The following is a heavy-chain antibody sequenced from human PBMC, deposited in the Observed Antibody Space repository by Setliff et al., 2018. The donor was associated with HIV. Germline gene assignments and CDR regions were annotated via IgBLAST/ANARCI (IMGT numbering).Heavy chain of an antibody. CDR2: IFHSGST. CDR3: ARGVWAKIAVLTGYYNTGDYYYYMDV. CDR1: GYSIRSGYY. Sequence: PSQTLPLTCAVSGYSIRSGYYWGWIRQSPGKGLEWIGSIFHSGSTYTSPSLRSRVTMSVDTSKNQFSLSLNSVTAADTAVYYCARGVWAKIAVLTGYYNTGDYYYYMDVWGKGPRSPSP. V-gene: IGHV4-38-2*01. D-gene: IGHD3-9*01. J-gene: IGHJ6*03.